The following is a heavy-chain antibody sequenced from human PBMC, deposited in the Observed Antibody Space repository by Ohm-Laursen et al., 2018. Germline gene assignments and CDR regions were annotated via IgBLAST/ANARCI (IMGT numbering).Heavy chain of an antibody. Sequence: ASVKVSCNASGGTFSSYAISWVRQAPGQGLEWMGGIIPIFGTANYAQKFQGRVTITADESTSTAYMELSSLRSEDTAVYYCAKDLYSSIGGAFDIWGQGTMVTVSS. CDR2: IIPIFGTA. CDR3: AKDLYSSIGGAFDI. J-gene: IGHJ3*02. V-gene: IGHV1-69*13. D-gene: IGHD6-13*01. CDR1: GGTFSSYA.